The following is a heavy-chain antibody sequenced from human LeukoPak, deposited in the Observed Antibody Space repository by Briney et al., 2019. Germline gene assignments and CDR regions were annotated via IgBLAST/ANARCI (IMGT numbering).Heavy chain of an antibody. CDR3: ARGSRVTTRLDAFDI. CDR2: IYSGGSI. V-gene: IGHV3-53*01. D-gene: IGHD4-17*01. J-gene: IGHJ3*02. Sequence: PGGSLRLSCAASGFTVSSYHMSWVRQAPGKGLEWVSTIYSGGSIYYADSVTGRFTISRDNSKNTLYLQINSLRAEDTAVYYCARGSRVTTRLDAFDIWGQGTMVTVSS. CDR1: GFTVSSYH.